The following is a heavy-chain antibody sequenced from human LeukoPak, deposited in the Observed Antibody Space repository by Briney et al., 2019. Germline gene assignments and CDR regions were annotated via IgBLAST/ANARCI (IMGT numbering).Heavy chain of an antibody. CDR3: ARIIGQYCSSTSCPFDP. D-gene: IGHD2-2*01. J-gene: IGHJ5*02. V-gene: IGHV4-39*07. CDR1: GGSISSSSYY. CDR2: IYHSGST. Sequence: PSETLSLTCTVSGGSISSSSYYWGWIRQPPGKGLEWIGSIYHSGSTYYNPSLKSRVTISVDTSKNQFSLKLSSVTAADTAVYYCARIIGQYCSSTSCPFDPWGQGTLVTVSS.